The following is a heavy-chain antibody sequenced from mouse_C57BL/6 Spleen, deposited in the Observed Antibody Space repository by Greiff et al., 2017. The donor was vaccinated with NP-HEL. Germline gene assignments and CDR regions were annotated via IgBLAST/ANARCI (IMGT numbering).Heavy chain of an antibody. V-gene: IGHV5-17*01. Sequence: VQLKESGGGLVKPGGSLKLSCAASGFTFSDYGMHWVRQAPEKGLEWVAYISSGSSTIYYADTVKGRFTISRDNAKNTLFLQITSLRSEDTAMYYCAKGGNSHMDYWGQGASVTVSS. CDR2: ISSGSSTI. J-gene: IGHJ4*01. CDR3: AKGGNSHMDY. CDR1: GFTFSDYG.